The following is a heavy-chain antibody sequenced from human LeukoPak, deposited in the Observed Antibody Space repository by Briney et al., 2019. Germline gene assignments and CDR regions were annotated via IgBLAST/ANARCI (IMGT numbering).Heavy chain of an antibody. CDR1: GGSISSYY. CDR2: IYYSGST. CDR3: ARHRKRGIQLWLRSGFDY. V-gene: IGHV4-59*08. Sequence: SETLSLTCTVSGGSISSYYWSWIRQPQGKGLEWIGYIYYSGSTNYNPSLKSRVTISVDTSKTQFSLKLSSVTAADTAVYYCARHRKRGIQLWLRSGFDYWGQGTLVTVSS. J-gene: IGHJ4*02. D-gene: IGHD5-18*01.